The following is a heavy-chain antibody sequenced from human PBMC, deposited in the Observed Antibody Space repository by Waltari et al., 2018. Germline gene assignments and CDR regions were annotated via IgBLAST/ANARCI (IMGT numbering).Heavy chain of an antibody. CDR2: ISGSGGST. Sequence: VQLVQSGAEVKKPGASVKVSCKASGYTFTGYSMHWVRQAPGKGLEWVSAISGSGGSTYYADSVKGRFTISRDNSKNTLYLQMNSLRAEDTAVYYCAKAEDYYDSSGYWDFDYWGQGTLVTVSS. CDR3: AKAEDYYDSSGYWDFDY. J-gene: IGHJ4*02. V-gene: IGHV3-23*04. D-gene: IGHD3-22*01. CDR1: GYTFTGYS.